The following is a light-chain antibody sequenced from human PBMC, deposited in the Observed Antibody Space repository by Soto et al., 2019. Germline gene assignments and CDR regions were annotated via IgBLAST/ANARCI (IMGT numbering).Light chain of an antibody. Sequence: EIVLTQSPGTLSLSPGERATLSCRASQSVSSSYLAWYQQKPGQAPRLLIYGASSRATGIPDRFSGSGSGTDFTLTISRLEPEDFAVYYCQQHAGSRTFGQGTKVDIK. J-gene: IGKJ1*01. CDR1: QSVSSSY. V-gene: IGKV3-20*01. CDR2: GAS. CDR3: QQHAGSRT.